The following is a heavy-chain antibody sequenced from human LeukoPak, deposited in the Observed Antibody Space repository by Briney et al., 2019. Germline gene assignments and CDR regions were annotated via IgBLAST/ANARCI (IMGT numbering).Heavy chain of an antibody. CDR3: AKGLSGSPPPY. Sequence: QSGGSLRLSCAASRFTLSRYGMHWVRQAPGKGLEWVAVISYDGSNKYYVDSVKGRFTISRDNSKNTLYLQMNSLRAEDTAVYYCAKGLSGSPPPYWGQGTLVTVSS. CDR1: RFTLSRYG. J-gene: IGHJ4*02. CDR2: ISYDGSNK. V-gene: IGHV3-30*18. D-gene: IGHD3-10*01.